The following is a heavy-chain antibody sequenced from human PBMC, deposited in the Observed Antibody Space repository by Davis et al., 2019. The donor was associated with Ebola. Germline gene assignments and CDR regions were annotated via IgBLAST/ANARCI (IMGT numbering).Heavy chain of an antibody. V-gene: IGHV3-23*01. CDR1: GFLFSSYA. D-gene: IGHD3-10*01. J-gene: IGHJ4*02. CDR2: ISASGGAT. CDR3: AKDLTSYYGSGDFFDY. Sequence: PGGSLRLSCAASGFLFSSYAMSWVRQAPGRGLEWVSSISASGGATFSADSVKGRIVMSRDNSNDTLYLRMNNLRAEDTAIYYCAKDLTSYYGSGDFFDYWGQGILVTVSS.